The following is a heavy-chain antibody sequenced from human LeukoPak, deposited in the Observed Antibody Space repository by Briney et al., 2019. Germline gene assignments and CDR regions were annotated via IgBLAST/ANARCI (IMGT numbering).Heavy chain of an antibody. D-gene: IGHD6-19*01. CDR3: AKVRAPAGTAGIFDY. V-gene: IGHV3-23*01. CDR2: ISGSGGST. CDR1: GFTFSSYA. J-gene: IGHJ4*02. Sequence: GGSLRLSCAASGFTFSSYAMSWVRQAPGKGLEWVSAISGSGGSTYYADSVKGRFTISRDNSKNTLYLQMNSLRAEDTAVYYCAKVRAPAGTAGIFDYWGQGTLVTVSS.